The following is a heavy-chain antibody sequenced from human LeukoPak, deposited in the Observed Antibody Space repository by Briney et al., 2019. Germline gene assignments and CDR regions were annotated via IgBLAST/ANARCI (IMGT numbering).Heavy chain of an antibody. CDR1: GGSISSSSYY. D-gene: IGHD6-19*01. CDR3: ARDTGWYHLDY. Sequence: SETLSLTCTVSGGSISSSSYYWGWIRQPPGKGLEWINSIYYSGSTYYNPSLKSRVTISVDTSKNQFSLKLSSVTAADTAVYYCARDTGWYHLDYWGQGALVTVSS. CDR2: IYYSGST. J-gene: IGHJ4*02. V-gene: IGHV4-39*02.